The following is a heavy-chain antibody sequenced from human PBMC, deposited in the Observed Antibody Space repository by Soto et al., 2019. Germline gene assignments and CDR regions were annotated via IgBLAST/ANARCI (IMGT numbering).Heavy chain of an antibody. CDR2: ISGSGGST. CDR1: GFTFSSYA. J-gene: IGHJ4*02. Sequence: GGSLRLSCAASGFTFSSYAMSWVRQAPGKGLEWVSAISGSGGSTYYADSVKGRFTISRDNSKNTLYLQMNSLRAEDTAVYYCAKEQVRQWLVLLSIDYWGQGTLVTVSS. CDR3: AKEQVRQWLVLLSIDY. D-gene: IGHD6-19*01. V-gene: IGHV3-23*01.